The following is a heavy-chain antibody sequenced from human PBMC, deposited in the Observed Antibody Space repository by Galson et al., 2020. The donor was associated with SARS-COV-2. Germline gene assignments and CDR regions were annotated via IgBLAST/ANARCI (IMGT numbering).Heavy chain of an antibody. J-gene: IGHJ4*02. CDR2: MNPNSGNT. V-gene: IGHV1-8*01. Sequence: ASVKVSCKASGYTFTSYDINWVRQATGQGLEWMGWMNPNSGNTGYAQKFQGRVTMTRNTSISTAYMELSSLRSEDTAVYYCARGRYFDWLFHTVYYFDYWGQGTLVTVSS. D-gene: IGHD3-9*01. CDR1: GYTFTSYD. CDR3: ARGRYFDWLFHTVYYFDY.